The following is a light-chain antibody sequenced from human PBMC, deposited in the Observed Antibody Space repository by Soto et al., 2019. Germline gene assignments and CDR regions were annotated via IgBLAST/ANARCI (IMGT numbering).Light chain of an antibody. J-gene: IGKJ1*01. CDR1: QGFSLNS. CDR3: QQYSSSSWT. V-gene: IGKV3-20*01. Sequence: ELVLTQSPGSLSLSPGERATLSCRASQGFSLNSLAWYQQRPGQAPRLLIYDISSRATGIPDRFRGSGSGTDFTLTISRLEPEDFGVYYCQQYSSSSWTFGQGT. CDR2: DIS.